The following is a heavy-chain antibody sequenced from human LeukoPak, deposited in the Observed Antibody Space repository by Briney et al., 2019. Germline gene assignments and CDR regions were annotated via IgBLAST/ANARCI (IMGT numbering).Heavy chain of an antibody. D-gene: IGHD6-6*01. V-gene: IGHV4-30-2*06. J-gene: IGHJ4*02. CDR1: GGSISSGPYF. Sequence: SQTLSLTCSVSGGSISSGPYFWSWIRQSPGQGLEWIGYIWPSGSTNYNPSLSGRVAISLDKSRNHFTLMVTAVTAADTAFYYCAREGPAARPFDYWGQGTLVTVSS. CDR2: IWPSGST. CDR3: AREGPAARPFDY.